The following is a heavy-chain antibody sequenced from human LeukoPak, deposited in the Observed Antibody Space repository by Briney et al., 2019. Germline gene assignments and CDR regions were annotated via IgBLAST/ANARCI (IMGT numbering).Heavy chain of an antibody. D-gene: IGHD2-21*02. CDR2: ISYDGSNR. Sequence: GGSLRLSCAASGFTFSSYAMHWVRQAPGKGLERVAVISYDGSNRYYADSVKGRFTLSRDNSKNTLYLQMNSLRAEDTAVYYCVRERDYYFDYWGQGTLVTVSS. J-gene: IGHJ4*02. CDR3: VRERDYYFDY. CDR1: GFTFSSYA. V-gene: IGHV3-30-3*01.